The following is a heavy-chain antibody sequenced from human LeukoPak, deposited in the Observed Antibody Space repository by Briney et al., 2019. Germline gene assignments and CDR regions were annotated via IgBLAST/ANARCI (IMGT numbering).Heavy chain of an antibody. CDR3: AKSIAVSGASDY. D-gene: IGHD6-19*01. J-gene: IGHJ4*02. CDR2: ISSSGTYI. V-gene: IGHV3-21*01. Sequence: PGGSLRPSCAASGFTFISYTMHWVRQPPGKGLEWVSSISSSGTYIYYADSVKGRFTISRDNAKNSLHLQMNSLRGEDTAVYYCAKSIAVSGASDYWGQGTLVTVSS. CDR1: GFTFISYT.